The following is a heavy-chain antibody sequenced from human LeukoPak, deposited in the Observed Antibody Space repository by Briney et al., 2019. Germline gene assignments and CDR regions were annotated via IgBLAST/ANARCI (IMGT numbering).Heavy chain of an antibody. CDR3: AKAGYSSGWSVSYYYYMDV. Sequence: SETLSLTCTVSGGSISSGSYYWGWIRQPPGKGLEWIGSIYYSGSTYYNPSLKSRVTISVDTSKNQFSLKLSSVTAADTAVYYCAKAGYSSGWSVSYYYYMDVWGKGTTVTISS. CDR2: IYYSGST. J-gene: IGHJ6*03. CDR1: GGSISSGSYY. V-gene: IGHV4-39*01. D-gene: IGHD6-19*01.